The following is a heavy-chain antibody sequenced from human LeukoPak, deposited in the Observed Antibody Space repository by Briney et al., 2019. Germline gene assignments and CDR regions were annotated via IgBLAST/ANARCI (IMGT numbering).Heavy chain of an antibody. Sequence: SETLSLTCTVSGGSFNSDVNHWAWIRQSPGKGLEWIGDFRNSGSAFYNPSLKSRISMSVDTSNNQFSLVMTSVTAADTAIYFRARRQPPYLSGLGAFDHWGQGILVTVAS. V-gene: IGHV4-39*01. D-gene: IGHD3-16*01. CDR1: GGSFNSDVNH. CDR2: FRNSGSA. J-gene: IGHJ4*02. CDR3: ARRQPPYLSGLGAFDH.